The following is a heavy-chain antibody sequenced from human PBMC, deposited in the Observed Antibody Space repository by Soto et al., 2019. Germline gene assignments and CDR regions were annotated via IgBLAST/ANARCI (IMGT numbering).Heavy chain of an antibody. CDR3: ATMGTPATGLYYFDY. J-gene: IGHJ4*02. CDR2: ISYSGSA. D-gene: IGHD2-15*01. CDR1: GGSIDNYY. Sequence: PSETLSLTCTVSGGSIDNYYWSWIRQPPGKGLEWIGFISYSGSAYYNPSLKSRVTISVDTSKNQFSLNLSFVTAADTAVYYCATMGTPATGLYYFDYWGQGTLVTVSS. V-gene: IGHV4-30-4*01.